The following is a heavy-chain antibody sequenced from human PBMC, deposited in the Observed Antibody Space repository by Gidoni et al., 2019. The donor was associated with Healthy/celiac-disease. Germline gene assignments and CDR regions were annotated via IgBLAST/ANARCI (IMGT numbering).Heavy chain of an antibody. J-gene: IGHJ4*02. CDR2: ISSSGSTI. CDR3: ARRWIQLWQLGDLDYFDY. V-gene: IGHV3-11*01. CDR1: GFTFSHYY. Sequence: QVQLVESGGGLVKPGGSLRLPCAASGFTFSHYYMSWIRQAPGKGLEWVSYISSSGSTIYYADSVKGRFTISRDNAKNSLYLQMNSLRAEDTAVYYCARRWIQLWQLGDLDYFDYWGQGTLVTVSS. D-gene: IGHD5-18*01.